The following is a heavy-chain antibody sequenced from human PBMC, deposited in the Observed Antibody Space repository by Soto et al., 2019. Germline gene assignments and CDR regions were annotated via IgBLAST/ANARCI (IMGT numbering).Heavy chain of an antibody. CDR3: ASSDDYYFDY. CDR1: GYSFSSYW. D-gene: IGHD3-3*01. J-gene: IGHJ4*02. CDR2: TYTDDSDT. Sequence: LKVSYKGSGYSFSSYWMGWVHQLPGKGLEWMGITYTDDSDTRYSPSFQSQVTISADKSISTAYLQWSSLKASDTAMYYCASSDDYYFDYWGQGTLVTVSS. V-gene: IGHV5-51*07.